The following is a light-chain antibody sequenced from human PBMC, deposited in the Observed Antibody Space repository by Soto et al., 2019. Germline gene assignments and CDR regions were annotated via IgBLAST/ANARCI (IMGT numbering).Light chain of an antibody. V-gene: IGLV1-47*01. J-gene: IGLJ1*01. CDR3: AAWDDSLSGSYV. Sequence: QSVLTQPPSASGTPGQRVTVSCSGGSSNIGNNYVFWYQHLPGTAPKLLIYRNDQRPSGVSDRFSGSKSGTSASLAISGLRSEDEADYYCAAWDDSLSGSYVFGTGTKLTVL. CDR2: RND. CDR1: SSNIGNNY.